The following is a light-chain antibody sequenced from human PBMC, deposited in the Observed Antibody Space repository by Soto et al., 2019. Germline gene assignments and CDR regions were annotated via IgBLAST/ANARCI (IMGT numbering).Light chain of an antibody. CDR3: QHFDSYPWT. CDR2: AAS. J-gene: IGKJ1*01. Sequence: DIQMTQSPSSLSASVGDTVTITCRASQSISSYLNWCQQKPGKAPELLIFAASNLQSGVPSRFSGSGSGTEFTFTISSLQPDDFATYYCQHFDSYPWTFGQGTKVDIK. V-gene: IGKV1-39*01. CDR1: QSISSY.